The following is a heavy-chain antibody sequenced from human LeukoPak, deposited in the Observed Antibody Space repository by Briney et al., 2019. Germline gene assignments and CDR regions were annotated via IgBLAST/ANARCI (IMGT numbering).Heavy chain of an antibody. CDR2: IIYNGGRT. J-gene: IGHJ4*02. D-gene: IGHD4-23*01. CDR3: ATSLRYGGNSY. CDR1: GFRFHDYA. V-gene: IGHV3-20*04. Sequence: GGSLRLSCAASGFRFHDYAMTWVRQAPGKGLECVSTIIYNGGRTAYADSVKGRFTISRDNAKNSLYLQMNSLRAEDTAFYYCATSLRYGGNSYWGQGTLVTVSS.